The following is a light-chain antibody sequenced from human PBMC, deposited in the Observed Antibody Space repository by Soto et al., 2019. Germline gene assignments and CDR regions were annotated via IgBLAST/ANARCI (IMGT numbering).Light chain of an antibody. CDR1: QSVSSSH. CDR2: GAS. V-gene: IGKV3-20*01. Sequence: EIVLTQSPGTLSLSPGERATLSCRASQSVSSSHLAWYQQKPGQTPRLLIYGASSSATGIADRFSGSGAGTDFTLTISRLEPEDFAMYYCQQYGSAPYTLGEGTKLEIK. J-gene: IGKJ2*01. CDR3: QQYGSAPYT.